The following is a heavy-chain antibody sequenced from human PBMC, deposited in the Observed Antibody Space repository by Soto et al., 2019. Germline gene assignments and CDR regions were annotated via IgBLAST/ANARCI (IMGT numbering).Heavy chain of an antibody. J-gene: IGHJ4*02. CDR1: GFTFSDYY. CDR3: ARVTTLYYYDSSGYLGY. V-gene: IGHV3-11*05. D-gene: IGHD3-22*01. Sequence: PGVSLRLSCAASGFTFSDYYMSWIRQAQGKGLEWVSYISSSSSYTNYADSVKGRFTISRDNAKNSLYLQMNSLRAEDTAVYYCARVTTLYYYDSSGYLGYWGQGTLVTVSS. CDR2: ISSSSSYT.